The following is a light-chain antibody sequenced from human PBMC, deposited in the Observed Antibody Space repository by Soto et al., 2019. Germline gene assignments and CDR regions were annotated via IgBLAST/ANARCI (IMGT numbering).Light chain of an antibody. Sequence: QSALTQPASVSGSPGQSITISCTGTSSDVGGYNYVSWYQQHPGKAPKLMIYEVSNRPSGVSNXFSGSKSGNTASLAISGLQAEXEADYYCTSYTSSSTWVFGGGTKLTVL. CDR3: TSYTSSSTWV. CDR2: EVS. J-gene: IGLJ3*02. V-gene: IGLV2-14*01. CDR1: SSDVGGYNY.